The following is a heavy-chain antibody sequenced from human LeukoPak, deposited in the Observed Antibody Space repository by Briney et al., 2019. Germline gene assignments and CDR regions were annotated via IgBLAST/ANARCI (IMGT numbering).Heavy chain of an antibody. Sequence: PSETLSLTCTASGGSISSYYWSWIRQPPGKGLEWIGYIYYSGSTNYNPSLKSRVTISVDTSKNQFSLKLSSVTAADTAVYYCARDAGRYCSGGSCYAFDYWGQGTLVTVSS. CDR2: IYYSGST. V-gene: IGHV4-59*01. CDR3: ARDAGRYCSGGSCYAFDY. J-gene: IGHJ4*02. CDR1: GGSISSYY. D-gene: IGHD2-15*01.